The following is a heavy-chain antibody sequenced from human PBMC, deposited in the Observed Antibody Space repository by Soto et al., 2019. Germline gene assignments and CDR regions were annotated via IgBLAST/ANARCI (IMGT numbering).Heavy chain of an antibody. CDR2: IYFSGST. V-gene: IGHV4-61*01. CDR1: GGSVRSASFY. J-gene: IGHJ5*02. CDR3: ARVNSGRNWFDP. D-gene: IGHD6-19*01. Sequence: PSENLSLTCSVFGGSVRSASFYRIRIRQAPGKGLEWIGFIYFSGSTNYNPSLKSRVTMSLDTSKNQFSLKLRSVTPADTAVYFCARVNSGRNWFDPWGQGALVTVSS.